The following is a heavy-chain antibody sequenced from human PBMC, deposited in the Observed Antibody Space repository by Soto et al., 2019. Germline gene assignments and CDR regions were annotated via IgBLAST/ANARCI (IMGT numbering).Heavy chain of an antibody. CDR2: ISSDGTTT. D-gene: IGHD6-13*01. Sequence: GGSLRVSCAASGFTFRRLGRHWVRHAPGKGLVWVSRISSDGTTTHYADSVRGRFTMSRDNAKNTLYLQLSSLRAEDTGVYFCAREEPVSSWSPLDYWGQGALVTVSS. CDR1: GFTFRRLG. V-gene: IGHV3-74*01. CDR3: AREEPVSSWSPLDY. J-gene: IGHJ4*02.